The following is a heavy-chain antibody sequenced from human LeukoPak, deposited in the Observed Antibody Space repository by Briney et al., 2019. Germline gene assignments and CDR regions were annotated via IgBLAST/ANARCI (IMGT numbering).Heavy chain of an antibody. D-gene: IGHD5-18*01. J-gene: IGHJ4*02. Sequence: SQTLSLTCAVSGGSISSGGHSWSWIRQPPGKGLEWIGYIYHSGSTYYNPSLKSRVTISVDRSKNQFSLKLSSVTAADTAVYYCARKRGYSYLDYWGQGTLVTVSS. V-gene: IGHV4-30-2*01. CDR3: ARKRGYSYLDY. CDR2: IYHSGST. CDR1: GGSISSGGHS.